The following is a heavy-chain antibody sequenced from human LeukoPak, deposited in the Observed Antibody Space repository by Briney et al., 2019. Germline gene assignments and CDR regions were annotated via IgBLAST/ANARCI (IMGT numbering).Heavy chain of an antibody. D-gene: IGHD2-2*01. J-gene: IGHJ4*02. V-gene: IGHV5-51*01. CDR3: ARQYCTSTTCYHREFDF. CDR1: GYSFTNYW. Sequence: GESLKISCKGSGYSFTNYWIAWVRRMPGKGLEWMGIIYPGDSDTRYSPSFQGLVTISADKSISTAYLQWSSLKASDTSIYYCARQYCTSTTCYHREFDFWGQGTLVTVSS. CDR2: IYPGDSDT.